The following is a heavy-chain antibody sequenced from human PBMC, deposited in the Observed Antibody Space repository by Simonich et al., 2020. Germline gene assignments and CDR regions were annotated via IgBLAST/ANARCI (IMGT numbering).Heavy chain of an antibody. CDR2: VKPNSGGQ. CDR1: GYTFTGYY. J-gene: IGHJ3*02. V-gene: IGHV1-2*02. Sequence: QVQLVQSGAEVKKPGASVKVSCKASGYTFTGYYMHWVRQAPGQGLEFVGRVKPNSGGQNIGKKFQGKGTMTRDTSISPAYMGLSRLRSDDTAVYYCARGRLTGDKGAFDIWGQGTMVTVSS. D-gene: IGHD7-27*01. CDR3: ARGRLTGDKGAFDI.